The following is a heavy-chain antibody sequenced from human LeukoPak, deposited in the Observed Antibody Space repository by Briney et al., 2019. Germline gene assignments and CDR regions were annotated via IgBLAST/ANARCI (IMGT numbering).Heavy chain of an antibody. D-gene: IGHD2-15*01. J-gene: IGHJ6*03. CDR2: IYGGGST. CDR3: AKGQAAYYMDV. CDR1: GLSVSSNF. Sequence: GGSLRLSCAATGLSVSSNFMSWVRQAPGKGLEWVSVIYGGGSTYYADSVKGRFTISRDTPKNTLYLQMNSLRAEDTAVYYCAKGQAAYYMDVWGKGTTVTVSS. V-gene: IGHV3-53*01.